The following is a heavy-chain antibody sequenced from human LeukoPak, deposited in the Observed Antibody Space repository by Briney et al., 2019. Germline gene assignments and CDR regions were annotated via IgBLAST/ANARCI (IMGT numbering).Heavy chain of an antibody. V-gene: IGHV3-48*04. Sequence: GGSLRLSCAASGFTFSSYSMNWVRQAPGKGLEWVSYISSSGSTMYYADSVKGRFTISRDNAKNSLYLQMNSLRAEDTAVYYCARVKGSGWYEVDYWGQGTLVTVSS. J-gene: IGHJ4*02. D-gene: IGHD6-19*01. CDR3: ARVKGSGWYEVDY. CDR2: ISSSGSTM. CDR1: GFTFSSYS.